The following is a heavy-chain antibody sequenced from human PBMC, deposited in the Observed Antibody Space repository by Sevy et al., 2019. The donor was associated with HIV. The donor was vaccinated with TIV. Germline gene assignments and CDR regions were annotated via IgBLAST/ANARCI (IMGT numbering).Heavy chain of an antibody. CDR1: GFTFNSFA. Sequence: GWSLRLSCAASGFTFNSFAISWVRQAPGKGLEWVSGVSGSGDRTYYTDYMKGRFTVARDNSKNTLYLQIDNLRVEDTAVYYCAKAMSAKATEDHFDYWGQGTLVTVSS. CDR3: AKAMSAKATEDHFDY. J-gene: IGHJ4*02. CDR2: VSGSGDRT. V-gene: IGHV3-23*01. D-gene: IGHD5-12*01.